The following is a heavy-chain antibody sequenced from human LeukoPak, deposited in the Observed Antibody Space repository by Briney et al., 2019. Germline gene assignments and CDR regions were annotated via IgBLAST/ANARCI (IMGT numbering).Heavy chain of an antibody. Sequence: GGSLRLSCAASGFTVSRNYMNWVRQAPGKGLVWVSRINSDGSSTSYADSVKGRFTISRDNAKNTLYLQMNSLRAEDTAVYYCARDTDDFQGLDIWGQGTRVTVSS. CDR3: ARDTDDFQGLDI. D-gene: IGHD3-3*01. CDR1: GFTVSRNY. J-gene: IGHJ3*02. V-gene: IGHV3-74*01. CDR2: INSDGSST.